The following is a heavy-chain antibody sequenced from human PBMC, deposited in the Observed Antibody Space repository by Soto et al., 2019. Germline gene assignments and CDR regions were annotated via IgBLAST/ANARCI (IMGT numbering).Heavy chain of an antibody. V-gene: IGHV4-59*01. CDR2: IYYSGRT. CDR1: GGSISSYY. Sequence: QVQLQESGPGLVKPSETLSLTCTVSGGSISSYYWSWIRQPPGKGLEWIGYIYYSGRTNYNPSPKSRVTISVDTSKNQFSLKLSSVTAADTAVYYCARGSITDLWFGELLSLFDYWGQGTLVTVSS. CDR3: ARGSITDLWFGELLSLFDY. D-gene: IGHD3-10*01. J-gene: IGHJ4*02.